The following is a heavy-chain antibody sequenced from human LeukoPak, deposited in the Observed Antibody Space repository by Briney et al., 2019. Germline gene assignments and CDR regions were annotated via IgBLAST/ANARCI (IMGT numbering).Heavy chain of an antibody. J-gene: IGHJ4*02. V-gene: IGHV4-59*11. CDR2: IYYSGST. D-gene: IGHD3-22*01. CDR3: ARGYDSSAYYFFDY. CDR1: GGSIRSHY. Sequence: PSETLSLTCTVSGGSIRSHYWSWIRQPPGKGLEWIAYIYYSGSTNHNPSLKSRVTISVDTSKNQFSLKLSSVTAADTAVYYCARGYDSSAYYFFDYWGQGTLVTVSS.